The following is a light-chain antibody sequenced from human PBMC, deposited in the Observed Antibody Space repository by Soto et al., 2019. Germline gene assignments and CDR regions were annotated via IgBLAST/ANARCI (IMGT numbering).Light chain of an antibody. CDR1: SSNIGSNN. Sequence: QSVLTQPPSASGTPGQRVTISCSGSSSNIGSNNVNWYQQVPGTAPKLLIYSNNQRPSGIPDRISASKSGTSASLAISGLQSEDEADYYCAAWDDSLNGFYAFGSGTKVTVL. CDR3: AAWDDSLNGFYA. V-gene: IGLV1-44*01. CDR2: SNN. J-gene: IGLJ1*01.